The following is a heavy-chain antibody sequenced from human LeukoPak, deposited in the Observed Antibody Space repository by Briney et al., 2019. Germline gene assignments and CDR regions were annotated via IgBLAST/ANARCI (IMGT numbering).Heavy chain of an antibody. J-gene: IGHJ4*02. CDR2: ITGGGADT. CDR1: GFAFSNYV. D-gene: IGHD2-15*01. V-gene: IGHV3-23*01. Sequence: SGGSLRLSCAASGFAFSNYVMAWVRQAPGKEPEWVSVITGGGADTYQIDSVKGRFTISRDNSKNTLYLQMNSLRAEDTAVYFCAKGTLGHCNGASCYPLDYWGQGTLVTVSS. CDR3: AKGTLGHCNGASCYPLDY.